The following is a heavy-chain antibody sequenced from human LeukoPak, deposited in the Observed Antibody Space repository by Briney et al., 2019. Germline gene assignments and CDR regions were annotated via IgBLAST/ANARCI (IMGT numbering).Heavy chain of an antibody. CDR1: GFTFSSYV. Sequence: GRSLRLSCAASGFTFSSYVMHWVRQAPGKGLVWVAVISYDGSNKYYADSVKGRFTISRDNSKNTLYLQMDSLRAEDTAVYYCARVKKAVAGGFDYWGQGTLVTVSS. J-gene: IGHJ4*02. D-gene: IGHD6-19*01. CDR3: ARVKKAVAGGFDY. CDR2: ISYDGSNK. V-gene: IGHV3-30*04.